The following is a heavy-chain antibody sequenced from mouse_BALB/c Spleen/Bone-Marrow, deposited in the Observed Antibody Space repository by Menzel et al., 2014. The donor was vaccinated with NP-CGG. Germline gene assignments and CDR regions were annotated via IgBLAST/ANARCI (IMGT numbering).Heavy chain of an antibody. CDR1: RFTFSSYG. Sequence: EVKVEESGGGLVQPGGSLKLSCAASRFTFSSYGMSWARQTPDKRLELVATINSNGGSTYYPDSVKGRFTISRDNAKNTLYLQMSSLKSEDTAMYYCARDRYYGYAMDYWGQGTSVTVSS. CDR2: INSNGGST. CDR3: ARDRYYGYAMDY. D-gene: IGHD1-1*01. V-gene: IGHV5-6-3*01. J-gene: IGHJ4*01.